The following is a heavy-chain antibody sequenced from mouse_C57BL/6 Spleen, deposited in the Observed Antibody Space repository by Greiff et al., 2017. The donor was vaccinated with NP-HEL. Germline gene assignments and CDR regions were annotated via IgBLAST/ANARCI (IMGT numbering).Heavy chain of an antibody. D-gene: IGHD4-1*01. J-gene: IGHJ2*01. Sequence: EVQRVESGPELVKPGASVKISCKASGYSFTGYYMNWVKQSPEKSLEWIGEINPSTGGTTYNQKFKAKATLTVDKSSSTAYMQLKSLTSEDSAVYYCARRGTNWDYWGQGTTLTVSS. CDR1: GYSFTGYY. CDR2: INPSTGGT. CDR3: ARRGTNWDY. V-gene: IGHV1-42*01.